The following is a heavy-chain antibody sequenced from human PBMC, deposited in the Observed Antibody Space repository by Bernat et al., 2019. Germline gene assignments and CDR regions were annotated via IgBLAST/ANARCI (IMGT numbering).Heavy chain of an antibody. J-gene: IGHJ4*02. CDR3: AKDFNWDDDD. V-gene: IGHV3-23*04. CDR1: GFTFSSYT. CDR2: ISGSGGSP. Sequence: EVQLVESGGGLVQPGGSLRLSCAASGFTFSSYTMSWVRQAPGKGLEYVSGISGSGGSPSYADSVKGRFTISRDNSKNTLYLQMNSLRAEDTAVYYCAKDFNWDDDDWGQGTLVTVSS. D-gene: IGHD1-1*01.